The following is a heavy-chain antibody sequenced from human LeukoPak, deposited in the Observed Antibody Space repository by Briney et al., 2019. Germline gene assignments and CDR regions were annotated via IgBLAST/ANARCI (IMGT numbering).Heavy chain of an antibody. V-gene: IGHV3-23*01. CDR2: VSGSGGST. Sequence: PGGSLRLSCAASGFTFSSYAMKWVRQAPGKGLEWVSGVSGSGGSTYYADSVTGRFTISRDNSKNTLYLQMNSLRAEDTAVYYCARGPPACSTNCYGYLDYWGQGALVTVSS. CDR1: GFTFSSYA. D-gene: IGHD2-2*01. J-gene: IGHJ4*02. CDR3: ARGPPACSTNCYGYLDY.